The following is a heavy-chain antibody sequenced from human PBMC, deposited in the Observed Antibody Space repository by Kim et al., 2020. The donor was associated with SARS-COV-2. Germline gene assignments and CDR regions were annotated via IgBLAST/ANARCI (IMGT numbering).Heavy chain of an antibody. J-gene: IGHJ6*02. CDR1: RFTFSNNY. CDR2: MSTSGTT. Sequence: GGSLRLSCAASRFTFSNNYMNWVRQAPGKGLEWVSCMSTSGTTVYSDSAKGRLTISRDTTVNTVHVEMNSLITEDTAAYYCSRGDRYSLDDWGHWTTVT. V-gene: IGHV3-66*01. CDR3: SRGDRYSLDD.